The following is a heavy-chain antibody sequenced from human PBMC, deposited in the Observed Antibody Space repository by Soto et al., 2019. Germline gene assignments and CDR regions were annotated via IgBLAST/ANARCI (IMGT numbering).Heavy chain of an antibody. Sequence: QVQLVESGGGVVQPGRSLRLSCAASGFTFSSYAMHWVRQAPGKGLEWVAVISYDGSNKYYADSVKGRFTISRDNSKNTLYLQMNSLRAEDTAVYYCARGYYDFWSGYYNSAHYYYYYGMDVWGQGTTVTVSS. D-gene: IGHD3-3*01. V-gene: IGHV3-30-3*01. CDR2: ISYDGSNK. CDR3: ARGYYDFWSGYYNSAHYYYYYGMDV. CDR1: GFTFSSYA. J-gene: IGHJ6*02.